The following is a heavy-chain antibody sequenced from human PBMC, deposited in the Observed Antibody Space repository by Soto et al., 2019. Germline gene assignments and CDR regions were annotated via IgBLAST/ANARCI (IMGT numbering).Heavy chain of an antibody. Sequence: SETLSLTCTVSGGSISSGGYYWSWTRQHPGKGLEWIGYIYYSGSTYYNPSLKSRVTISVDTSKNQFSLKLSSVTAADTAVYYCARASRPMDDDSSFDYWGQGTLVTASS. D-gene: IGHD3-22*01. CDR2: IYYSGST. J-gene: IGHJ4*02. CDR1: GGSISSGGYY. CDR3: ARASRPMDDDSSFDY. V-gene: IGHV4-31*03.